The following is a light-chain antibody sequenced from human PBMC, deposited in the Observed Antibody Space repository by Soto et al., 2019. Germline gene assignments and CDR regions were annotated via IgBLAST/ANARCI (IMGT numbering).Light chain of an antibody. CDR2: AAS. CDR1: QSISSY. V-gene: IGKV1-39*01. CDR3: RQSYSTPTWT. Sequence: DIQMTQSPSSLSASVGDRVTITCRASQSISSYLNWYQQKPGKAPKLLIYAASSLQSGVPSRFSGSGSRTDFTLTISSLQPEDFATYYCRQSYSTPTWTFGQGTKLEIK. J-gene: IGKJ1*01.